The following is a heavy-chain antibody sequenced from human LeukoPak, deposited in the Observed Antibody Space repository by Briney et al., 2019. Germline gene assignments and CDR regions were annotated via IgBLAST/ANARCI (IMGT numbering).Heavy chain of an antibody. Sequence: SETLSLTCTVSGGSITSYYWTYIRQPAGKGLEWIGRIHTSGSTNYNPSLKSRVTMSVDASKNQFSLNLSSVTAADTAMYYCAREFSGTSIAARVFDSWGRGTLVTVSS. CDR3: AREFSGTSIAARVFDS. CDR2: IHTSGST. J-gene: IGHJ4*02. D-gene: IGHD6-6*01. V-gene: IGHV4-4*07. CDR1: GGSITSYY.